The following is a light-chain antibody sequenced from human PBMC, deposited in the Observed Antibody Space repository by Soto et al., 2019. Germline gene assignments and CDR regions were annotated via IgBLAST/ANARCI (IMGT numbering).Light chain of an antibody. Sequence: QSVLTQPPSASGSPGQSVTISCAGTSSDVGGYDYVSWYQQHPGKAPKLMIYDVSKRPSGVPDRFSGSKSGNTATLTVSGLQTEDEADYYCSSFAGSNSLLFGGGTKLTVL. CDR2: DVS. J-gene: IGLJ2*01. V-gene: IGLV2-8*01. CDR1: SSDVGGYDY. CDR3: SSFAGSNSLL.